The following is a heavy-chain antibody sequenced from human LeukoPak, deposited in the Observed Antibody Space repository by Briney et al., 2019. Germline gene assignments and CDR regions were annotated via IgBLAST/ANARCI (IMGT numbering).Heavy chain of an antibody. CDR2: ISGGGDNT. CDR3: ARSGYTSGTGKFDN. J-gene: IGHJ4*02. CDR1: GFTFSTFG. V-gene: IGHV3-23*01. Sequence: GGSLRLSCVASGFTFSTFGMTWVRQTPGNGLEWVSSISGGGDNTYYADSVKGRSTISRDNSKNTPYLQMDSLRAEDTAICYCARSGYTSGTGKFDNWGQGTLVTVSS. D-gene: IGHD6-19*01.